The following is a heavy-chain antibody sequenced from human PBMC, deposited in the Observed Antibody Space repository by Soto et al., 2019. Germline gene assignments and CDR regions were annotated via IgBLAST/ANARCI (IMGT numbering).Heavy chain of an antibody. CDR3: VRVGVGIGNHFDS. Sequence: SSETLSLTCRVSNGSISGFYWTWIRQPPGKILECIGYIHYSGRTDYNPSLTSRATMSVDTSKNQFSLNLKSITAAYTAVYYCVRVGVGIGNHFDSWGRGTLVTVYS. CDR2: IHYSGRT. J-gene: IGHJ4*02. V-gene: IGHV4-59*12. CDR1: NGSISGFY. D-gene: IGHD1-26*01.